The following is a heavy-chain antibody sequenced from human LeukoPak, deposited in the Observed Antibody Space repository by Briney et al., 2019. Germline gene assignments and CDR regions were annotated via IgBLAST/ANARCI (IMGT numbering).Heavy chain of an antibody. CDR3: ARGGNDILGAYFPGIYGMDV. Sequence: PSETLSLTCTVSGGSISNYYWSWIRQPPGKGLEWIGYIYNTENTNYNPSLESRVTISVDTSKNQFSLNLSSVTAADTAVYFCARGGNDILGAYFPGIYGMDVWGQGTTVTVSS. CDR1: GGSISNYY. J-gene: IGHJ6*02. V-gene: IGHV4-59*01. CDR2: IYNTENT. D-gene: IGHD3-9*01.